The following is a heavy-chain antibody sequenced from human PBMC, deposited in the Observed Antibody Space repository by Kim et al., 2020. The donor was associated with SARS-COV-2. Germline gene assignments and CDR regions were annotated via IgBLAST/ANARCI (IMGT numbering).Heavy chain of an antibody. J-gene: IGHJ4*02. CDR3: AEGYCSGGRCHAFN. Sequence: ADSVKGRFTISRDNSKSTLYLQMNSLGVEDTAVYYCAEGYCSGGRCHAFNWGQGTLVSVSS. D-gene: IGHD2-15*01. V-gene: IGHV3-30-3*02.